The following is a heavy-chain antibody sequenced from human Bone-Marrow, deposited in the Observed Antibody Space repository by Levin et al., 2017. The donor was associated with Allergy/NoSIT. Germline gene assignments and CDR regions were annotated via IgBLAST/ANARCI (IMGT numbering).Heavy chain of an antibody. CDR2: FDPEDGET. V-gene: IGHV1-24*01. J-gene: IGHJ4*02. CDR1: GYTLTEFS. Sequence: RASVKVSCKVFGYTLTEFSMHWVRQAPGKGLEWMGGFDPEDGETIYAQKFQGRVTMTEDTCTDTAFMELSSLSSEDTAVYYCATDYSETLALGDYWGQGTLVTVSS. CDR3: ATDYSETLALGDY. D-gene: IGHD2-21*01.